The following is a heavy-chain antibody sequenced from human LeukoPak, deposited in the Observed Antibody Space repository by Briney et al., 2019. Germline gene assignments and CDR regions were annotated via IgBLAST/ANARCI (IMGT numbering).Heavy chain of an antibody. D-gene: IGHD3-3*01. CDR2: ISSSSSTI. CDR3: ARDSAYYDFWSGVQYFQH. V-gene: IGHV3-48*01. CDR1: GFTFSSYS. Sequence: GGSLRLSCAASGFTFSSYSMNWVRQAPGKGLEWVSYISSSSSTIYYADSVKGRFTISRDNAKNLLYLQMNSLRAEDTAVYYCARDSAYYDFWSGVQYFQHWGQGTLVTVSS. J-gene: IGHJ1*01.